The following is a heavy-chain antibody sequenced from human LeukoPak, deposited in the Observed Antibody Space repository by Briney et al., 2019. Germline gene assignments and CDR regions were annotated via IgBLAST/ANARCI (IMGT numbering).Heavy chain of an antibody. V-gene: IGHV1-2*02. J-gene: IGHJ4*02. CDR3: ARSSPPRYYSDKSGYYGYYFDY. CDR1: GYTFTGYY. Sequence: ASVKVSCKASGYTFTGYYMHWVRQAPGQGLEWMGWINPNSGGTNYAQKFQGRVTMTRDTSISTAYMELSRLRSDDTAVYYCARSSPPRYYSDKSGYYGYYFDYWGQGTLVTVSS. D-gene: IGHD3-22*01. CDR2: INPNSGGT.